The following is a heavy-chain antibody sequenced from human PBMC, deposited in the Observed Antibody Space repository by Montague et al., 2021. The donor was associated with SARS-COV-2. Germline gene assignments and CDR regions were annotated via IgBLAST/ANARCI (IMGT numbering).Heavy chain of an antibody. CDR3: AREGEWELQGPRHSSFYFAMDV. CDR1: GDSVASNSAA. J-gene: IGHJ6*02. Sequence: CAISGDSVASNSAAWIWIRQPPSRGLEWLARTYYRSKWYNEYAVSVKSRINIILDTSKNHLSLQVNSVTPEDTAVYYCAREGEWELQGPRHSSFYFAMDVWGQGTSVTVSS. CDR2: TYYRSKWYN. D-gene: IGHD1-26*01. V-gene: IGHV6-1*01.